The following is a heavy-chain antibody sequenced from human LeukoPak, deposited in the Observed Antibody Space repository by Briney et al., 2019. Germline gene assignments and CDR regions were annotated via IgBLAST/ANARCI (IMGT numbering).Heavy chain of an antibody. Sequence: SETLSLTCTVSGGSISSSDYYWGWIRQPPGKGLEWIGSIYHSGNTYYNPSLKSRVTISVDTSKNQFSLRLSFVTAAATAVYYCARYPTAMVSFDYWGQGTLVTVSS. J-gene: IGHJ4*02. CDR1: GGSISSSDYY. V-gene: IGHV4-39*01. CDR2: IYHSGNT. CDR3: ARYPTAMVSFDY. D-gene: IGHD5-18*01.